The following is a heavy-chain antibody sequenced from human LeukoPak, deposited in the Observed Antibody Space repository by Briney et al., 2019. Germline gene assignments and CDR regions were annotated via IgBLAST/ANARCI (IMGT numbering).Heavy chain of an antibody. V-gene: IGHV1-69*04. Sequence: ASVKVSCKASGGTFSSYAISWVRQAPGQGLEWMGRIIPILGIANYAQKFQGRVTITADKSTSTAYMELNSLRSEDTAVYYCARDLEGIAVPWGQGTLVTVSS. J-gene: IGHJ5*02. D-gene: IGHD6-19*01. CDR1: GGTFSSYA. CDR3: ARDLEGIAVP. CDR2: IIPILGIA.